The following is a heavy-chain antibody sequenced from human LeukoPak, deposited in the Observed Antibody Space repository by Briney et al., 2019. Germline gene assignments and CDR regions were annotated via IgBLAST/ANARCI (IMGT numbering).Heavy chain of an antibody. Sequence: GGSLRLSCAASGFTFSSYGMHWVRQAPGKGLEWVAFIRYDGSNKYYADSVKGRFTISRDNSKNTLYLQMNSLRAEDTAVYCCAKDPSSGYYKGAFDIWGQGTMVTDSS. CDR1: GFTFSSYG. D-gene: IGHD3-22*01. CDR3: AKDPSSGYYKGAFDI. CDR2: IRYDGSNK. J-gene: IGHJ3*02. V-gene: IGHV3-30*02.